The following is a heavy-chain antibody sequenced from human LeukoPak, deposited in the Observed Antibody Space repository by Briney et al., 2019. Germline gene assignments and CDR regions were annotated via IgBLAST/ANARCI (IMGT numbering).Heavy chain of an antibody. CDR3: ARSAAYSSGWFSIDY. J-gene: IGHJ4*02. Sequence: GESLKISCKGSGYSFTNYWIAWVRQMPGKGLEWMGIIYPGDSDTRYSPSFQGQVTISADKSVSTAYLQWSSLKASDTAMYYCARSAAYSSGWFSIDYWGQGTLVTVSS. CDR2: IYPGDSDT. D-gene: IGHD6-19*01. CDR1: GYSFTNYW. V-gene: IGHV5-51*01.